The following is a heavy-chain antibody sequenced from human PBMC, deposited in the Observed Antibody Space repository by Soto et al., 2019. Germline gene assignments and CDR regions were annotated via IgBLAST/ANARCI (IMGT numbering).Heavy chain of an antibody. Sequence: QVQLVESGGGVVQPGRSLRLSCAASGFTFSSYGMHWVRQAPGKGLEWVAVISYDGSNKYYADSVKGRFTISRDNSKNTLYLQMNSLRAEDTAVYYCAKNVGVYATKNWFDTWGQVTLVTVSS. J-gene: IGHJ5*02. D-gene: IGHD2-8*01. CDR3: AKNVGVYATKNWFDT. CDR2: ISYDGSNK. V-gene: IGHV3-30*18. CDR1: GFTFSSYG.